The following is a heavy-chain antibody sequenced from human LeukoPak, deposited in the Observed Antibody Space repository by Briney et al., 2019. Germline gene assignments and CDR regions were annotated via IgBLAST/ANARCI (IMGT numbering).Heavy chain of an antibody. CDR2: ISGSGGST. V-gene: IGHV3-23*01. J-gene: IGHJ4*02. CDR3: AKGGQIWDYSYYFDY. CDR1: GFTFSSYA. D-gene: IGHD5-18*01. Sequence: GGSLRLSCAASGFTFSSYAMSWVRQAPGKGLEWVSGISGSGGSTYYADSVKGRFTISRDNSKNTLYLQMNSLRAEDTAVYYCAKGGQIWDYSYYFDYWGQGMLVTVSA.